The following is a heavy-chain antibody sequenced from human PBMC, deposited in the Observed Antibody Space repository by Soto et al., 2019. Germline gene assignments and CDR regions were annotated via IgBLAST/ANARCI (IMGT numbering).Heavy chain of an antibody. D-gene: IGHD3-22*01. Sequence: SETLSLTCAVYGGSFSGHSLTWMRQSPGKGLEWIGDINHSGRVNYSPSLKSRVTISLDTSKNQFSLTLSAVTAADTAMYYCSTRAYDTNGYYRFDPWGQGTLVTVYS. CDR2: INHSGRV. V-gene: IGHV4-34*01. CDR3: STRAYDTNGYYRFDP. J-gene: IGHJ5*01. CDR1: GGSFSGHS.